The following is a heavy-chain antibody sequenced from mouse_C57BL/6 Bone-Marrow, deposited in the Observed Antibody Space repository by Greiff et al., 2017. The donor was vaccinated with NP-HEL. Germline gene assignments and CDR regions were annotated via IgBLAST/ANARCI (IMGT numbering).Heavy chain of an antibody. D-gene: IGHD2-1*01. Sequence: VKLMESGAELVKPGASVKISCKASGYAFSSYWMNWVKQRPGKGLEWIGQIYPGDGDTNYNGKFKGKATLTADKSSSTAYMQLSSLTSEDSAVYFCAYGNHVIWFAYWGQGTLVTVSA. J-gene: IGHJ3*01. CDR3: AYGNHVIWFAY. V-gene: IGHV1-80*01. CDR2: IYPGDGDT. CDR1: GYAFSSYW.